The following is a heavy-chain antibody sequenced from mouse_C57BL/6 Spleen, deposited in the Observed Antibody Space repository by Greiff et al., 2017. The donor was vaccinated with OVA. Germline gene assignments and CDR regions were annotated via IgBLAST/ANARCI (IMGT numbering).Heavy chain of an antibody. CDR3: ARGVIATRGPFAY. CDR1: GFNIKDYY. Sequence: EVKLQESGAELVKPGASVKLSCTASGFNIKDYYMHWVKQRTEQGLEWIGRIDPEDGETKYAPKFQGKATITADTSSNPAYLQLSSLTSEDTAVYYCARGVIATRGPFAYWGQGTLVTVSA. D-gene: IGHD3-3*01. J-gene: IGHJ3*01. V-gene: IGHV14-2*01. CDR2: IDPEDGET.